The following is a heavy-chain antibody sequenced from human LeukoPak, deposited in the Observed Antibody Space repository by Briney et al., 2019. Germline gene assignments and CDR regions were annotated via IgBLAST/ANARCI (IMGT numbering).Heavy chain of an antibody. J-gene: IGHJ4*02. D-gene: IGHD5-12*01. CDR1: GYTFTNHW. V-gene: IGHV5-10-1*01. CDR2: IDPSDSYT. Sequence: GESLKISCKGSGYTFTNHWISWVRQMPGKGLEWMGKIDPSDSYTNYSPSFQGHVTISADKSISTAYLQWSSLKASHTAMYYCARAPDSDSGYDYFDYWGQGTLVTVSS. CDR3: ARAPDSDSGYDYFDY.